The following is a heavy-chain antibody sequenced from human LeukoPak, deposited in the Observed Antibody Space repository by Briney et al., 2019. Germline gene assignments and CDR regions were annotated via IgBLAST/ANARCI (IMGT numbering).Heavy chain of an antibody. J-gene: IGHJ6*03. D-gene: IGHD6-6*01. V-gene: IGHV4-39*01. Sequence: GSLRLSCAASGFTFSSYAMSWVRQAPGKGLGWIGSIYYGGSTYYNPSLKNRLTISIDTSKRQFSLKLSSVTATDSAVYYCARHLYSSSAYYYYYYMDVWGKGTTVTVSS. CDR2: IYYGGST. CDR3: ARHLYSSSAYYYYYYMDV. CDR1: GFTFSSYA.